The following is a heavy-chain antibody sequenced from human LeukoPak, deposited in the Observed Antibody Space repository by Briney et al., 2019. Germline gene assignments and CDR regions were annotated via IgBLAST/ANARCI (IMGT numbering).Heavy chain of an antibody. CDR2: INHSGST. Sequence: SETLSLTCAVYGGSFSGYYWSWIRQPPGKGLEWIGEINHSGSTNYNPSLKSRVTISVDTSKNQFSLKLSSVTAADTAVYYCARGVSIAARRISHYYYMDVWGKGTTVTVSS. V-gene: IGHV4-34*01. CDR3: ARGVSIAARRISHYYYMDV. J-gene: IGHJ6*03. CDR1: GGSFSGYY. D-gene: IGHD6-6*01.